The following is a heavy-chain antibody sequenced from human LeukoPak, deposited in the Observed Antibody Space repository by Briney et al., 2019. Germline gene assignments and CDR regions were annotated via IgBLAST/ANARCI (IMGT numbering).Heavy chain of an antibody. CDR3: ASGLDDYDSFGEFWDDDDAFDI. CDR2: ISGSGGST. Sequence: PGGSLRLSCAASGFTFSNYAMSWVRQAPGKGLEWVSAISGSGGSTYNADSVKGRFTISRDNAKNSLYLQMNSLRAEDTAVYYCASGLDDYDSFGEFWDDDDAFDIWGQGTMVTVSS. D-gene: IGHD4-17*01. J-gene: IGHJ3*02. CDR1: GFTFSNYA. V-gene: IGHV3-23*01.